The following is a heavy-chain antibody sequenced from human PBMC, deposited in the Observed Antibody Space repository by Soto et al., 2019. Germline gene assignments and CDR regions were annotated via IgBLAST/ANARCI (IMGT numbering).Heavy chain of an antibody. CDR2: MNPNSGNT. Sequence: ASVKVSCKASGYTFTSYDINWVRQATGQGLEWMGWMNPNSGNTGYAQKFQGRVTMTRNTSISTAYMELSSLRSEDTAVYYCAKEFLLERRTYYYGMDVWGQGTTVTVSS. D-gene: IGHD1-1*01. CDR3: AKEFLLERRTYYYGMDV. CDR1: GYTFTSYD. V-gene: IGHV1-8*01. J-gene: IGHJ6*02.